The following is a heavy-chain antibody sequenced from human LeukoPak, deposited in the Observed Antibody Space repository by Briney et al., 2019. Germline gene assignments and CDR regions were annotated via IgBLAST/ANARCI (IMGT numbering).Heavy chain of an antibody. CDR1: GYTFTGYY. D-gene: IGHD6-19*01. CDR3: ARPRDPIAVAGIDY. J-gene: IGHJ4*02. CDR2: INPNSGGT. Sequence: ASVKVSCKASGYTFTGYYMHWVRQAPGQGLEWMGWINPNSGGTNYAQKFQGRVTMTRDTSISTAYMELSRLRSDDTAVYYCARPRDPIAVAGIDYWGQGTPVTVSS. V-gene: IGHV1-2*02.